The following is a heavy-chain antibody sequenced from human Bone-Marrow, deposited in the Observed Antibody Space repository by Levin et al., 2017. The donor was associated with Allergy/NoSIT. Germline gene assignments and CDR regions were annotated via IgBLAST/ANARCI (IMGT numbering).Heavy chain of an antibody. J-gene: IGHJ6*03. Sequence: SGPTLVKPTQTLTLTCTFSGFSLSTSGVGVGWIRQPPGKALEWLALIYWDDDKRYSPSLKSRLTITKDTSKNQVVLTMTNMDPVETATYYGARLAGYSGYDPAYDYYMDVWGKGTTVTVSS. D-gene: IGHD5-12*01. CDR2: IYWDDDK. V-gene: IGHV2-5*02. CDR1: GFSLSTSGVG. CDR3: ARLAGYSGYDPAYDYYMDV.